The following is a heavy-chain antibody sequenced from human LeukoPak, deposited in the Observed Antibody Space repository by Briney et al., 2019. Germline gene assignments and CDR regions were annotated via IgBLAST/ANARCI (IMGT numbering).Heavy chain of an antibody. Sequence: ASVKISCKASGYSFMDYYIHWVQQAPGKGLEWVGSFDPENGETKYAEKFQGRVTMTADTSTDTAYMELSSLRFEDTAVYYCTTDPDIEVVLDVDPWGQGTQVTVSS. CDR2: FDPENGET. CDR3: TTDPDIEVVLDVDP. J-gene: IGHJ5*02. CDR1: GYSFMDYY. D-gene: IGHD2-15*01. V-gene: IGHV1-69-2*01.